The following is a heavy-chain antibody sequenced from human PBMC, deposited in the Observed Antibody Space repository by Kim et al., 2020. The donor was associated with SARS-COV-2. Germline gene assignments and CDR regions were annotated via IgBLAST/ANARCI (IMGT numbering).Heavy chain of an antibody. Sequence: NTYYADAVKGRFTISRDNSKNTLFLQMNSLRAEDTALYYCAEEYSNSFHYWGQGTLVTVSS. D-gene: IGHD6-6*01. V-gene: IGHV3-23*01. CDR2: NT. J-gene: IGHJ4*01. CDR3: AEEYSNSFHY.